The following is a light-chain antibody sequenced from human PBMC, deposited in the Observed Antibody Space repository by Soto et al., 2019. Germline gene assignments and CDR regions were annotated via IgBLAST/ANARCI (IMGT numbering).Light chain of an antibody. CDR1: QSIASNY. CDR3: QQYGSSPIT. V-gene: IGKV3-20*01. CDR2: GAF. J-gene: IGKJ5*01. Sequence: EIVLTQSPGTLSSSPGERATLSCRASQSIASNYLAWYQKRPGQAPRLLIYGAFGRATGIPDRFSGSGSGTDFTLTISRLDPEDFAVYYCQQYGSSPITLGQGTRLEIK.